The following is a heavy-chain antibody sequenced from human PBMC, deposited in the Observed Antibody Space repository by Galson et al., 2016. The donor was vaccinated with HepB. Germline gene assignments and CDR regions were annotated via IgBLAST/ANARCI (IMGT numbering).Heavy chain of an antibody. CDR2: LSIIGFAT. CDR3: ARTQLAYYVDY. J-gene: IGHJ4*02. Sequence: SLRLSCATSGFTFMNYAFTWVPPVPAKGLEGVSTLSIIGFATSSAAVNGPFTISRDKSKSSVFLQTTSLRAEDTALYFRARTQLAYYVDYWGPGALVSISS. D-gene: IGHD1-7*01. V-gene: IGHV3-23*01. CDR1: GFTFMNYA.